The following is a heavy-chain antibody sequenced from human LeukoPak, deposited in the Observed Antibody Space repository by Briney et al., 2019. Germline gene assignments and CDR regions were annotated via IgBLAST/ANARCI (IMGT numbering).Heavy chain of an antibody. Sequence: ASVKVSCKAPGYTFTSYYMHWVRQAPGQGLEWMGIINPSGGSTSYAQKFQGRVTMTRDTSTSTVYMELSSLRSEDTAVYYCARDPNDFWSGRDAYYGMDVWGQGTTVTVSS. D-gene: IGHD3-3*01. CDR2: INPSGGST. V-gene: IGHV1-46*01. CDR1: GYTFTSYY. CDR3: ARDPNDFWSGRDAYYGMDV. J-gene: IGHJ6*02.